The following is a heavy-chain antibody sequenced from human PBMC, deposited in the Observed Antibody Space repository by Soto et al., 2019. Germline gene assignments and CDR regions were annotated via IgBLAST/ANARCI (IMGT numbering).Heavy chain of an antibody. CDR3: AATGGNYFGLDV. CDR1: DNTFTHYG. J-gene: IGHJ6*02. V-gene: IGHV1-18*01. CDR2: ISGYNGNA. Sequence: GASVKVSCKSSDNTFTHYGINWVRQAPGQGLEWTGWISGYNGNAKYAQKFQDRVTMTADTSTRTAFMEVRSLTSDDTGVYFCAATGGNYFGLDVWGQGTTVTVSS. D-gene: IGHD2-8*02.